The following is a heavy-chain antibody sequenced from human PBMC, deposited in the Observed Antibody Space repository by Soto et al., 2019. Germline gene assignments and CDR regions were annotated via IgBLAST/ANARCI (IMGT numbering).Heavy chain of an antibody. Sequence: SETLSLTCAVSGVSISTGGYYWSWIRQSPGKGLEWIGYIPYSGNTYYNPSLKSRLTISIDTSKHQFSLGLSSMTAADTAVYYCARSREYGDPFDFWGQGTLVTVSS. CDR3: ARSREYGDPFDF. V-gene: IGHV4-31*11. CDR2: IPYSGNT. J-gene: IGHJ4*02. D-gene: IGHD4-17*01. CDR1: GVSISTGGYY.